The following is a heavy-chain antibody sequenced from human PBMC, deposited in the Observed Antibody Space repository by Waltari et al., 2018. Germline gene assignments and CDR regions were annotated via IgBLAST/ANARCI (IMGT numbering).Heavy chain of an antibody. J-gene: IGHJ4*02. CDR3: AREFTGTTLDY. D-gene: IGHD1-1*01. CDR1: GYSLSSGYY. V-gene: IGHV4-38-2*02. Sequence: QVQLQESGPGLVKPSETLSLTCAVPGYSLSSGYYWGWIRQPPGKGLEWIGSIYHSGRNYYNPSLKSRVTISVETSKNQFSLKLSSVTAADTAVYYCAREFTGTTLDYWGQGTLVTISS. CDR2: IYHSGRN.